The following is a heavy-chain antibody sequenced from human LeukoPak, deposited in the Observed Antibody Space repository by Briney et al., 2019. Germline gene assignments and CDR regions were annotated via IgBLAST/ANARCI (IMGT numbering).Heavy chain of an antibody. CDR1: GGSFSGYY. Sequence: SETLSLTCAVYGGSFSGYYWSWIRQPPGKGLEWIGEINHSGSTNYNPSLRSRVTISVDTSKNQFSLKLTSVTAADTAVYYCARGRKGLLLSWFDPWGQGTLVTVSS. V-gene: IGHV4-34*01. J-gene: IGHJ5*02. CDR2: INHSGST. D-gene: IGHD3-3*01. CDR3: ARGRKGLLLSWFDP.